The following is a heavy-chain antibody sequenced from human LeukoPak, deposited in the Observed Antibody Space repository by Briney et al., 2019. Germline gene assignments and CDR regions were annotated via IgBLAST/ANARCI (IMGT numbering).Heavy chain of an antibody. J-gene: IGHJ6*03. Sequence: PSETLSLTCSVSGVPISSSLYHWGWLRQPPGKGLEWIGNVFHSGNTYSSPSLQSRVPFSVDTSKNQFSLKLTSVTATDTAVYYCARQIVGTSWNYYYSYIDVWGKGTSVSVSS. V-gene: IGHV4-39*01. CDR1: GVPISSSLYH. D-gene: IGHD1-1*01. CDR2: VFHSGNT. CDR3: ARQIVGTSWNYYYSYIDV.